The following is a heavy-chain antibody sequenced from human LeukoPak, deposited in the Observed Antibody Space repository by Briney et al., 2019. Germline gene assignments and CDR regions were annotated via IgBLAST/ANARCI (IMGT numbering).Heavy chain of an antibody. Sequence: PSETLSLTCAVYGGSFSGYYWSWIRQPPGKGLEWIGEINHSGSTNYNPPLKSRVTISVDTSKNQFSLKLSSVTAADTAVYYCAKPGSSRGIAGRRPTKYYFDYWGQGTLVTVSS. D-gene: IGHD6-6*01. CDR3: AKPGSSRGIAGRRPTKYYFDY. CDR2: INHSGST. J-gene: IGHJ4*02. CDR1: GGSFSGYY. V-gene: IGHV4-34*01.